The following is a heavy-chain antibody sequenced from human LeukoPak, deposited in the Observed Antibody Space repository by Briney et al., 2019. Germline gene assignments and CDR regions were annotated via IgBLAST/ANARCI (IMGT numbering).Heavy chain of an antibody. V-gene: IGHV1-8*01. J-gene: IGHJ5*02. CDR2: MNPNSGNT. CDR1: GYTFTSYD. CDR3: ARGLAKDIVVVVAAFWFYP. Sequence: ASVRVSCKASGYTFTSYDINWVRQATGQGGEWMGWMNPNSGNTGYAQKFQGRVTMTRNTSISTAYMQLSSLRSEDTAGYYCARGLAKDIVVVVAAFWFYPWGQGTLVTVSS. D-gene: IGHD2-15*01.